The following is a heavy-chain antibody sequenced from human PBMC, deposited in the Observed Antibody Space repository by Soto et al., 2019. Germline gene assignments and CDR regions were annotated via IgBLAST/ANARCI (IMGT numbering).Heavy chain of an antibody. V-gene: IGHV3-23*01. D-gene: IGHD6-19*01. CDR1: GVTFSSYA. J-gene: IGHJ3*02. CDR3: AKTANGWFSAFDI. Sequence: EVQLLESGGGLVQPGGSLRLSCAASGVTFSSYAMSWVRQAPGKGLEWVSAISGSGGTTYYADSVKGRFTVSRDNSKNTLYRQINSLRAEDTAVYYCAKTANGWFSAFDIWGQGTMVTVSS. CDR2: ISGSGGTT.